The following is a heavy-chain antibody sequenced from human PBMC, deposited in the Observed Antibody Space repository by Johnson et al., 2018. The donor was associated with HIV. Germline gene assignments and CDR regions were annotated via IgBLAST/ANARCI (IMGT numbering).Heavy chain of an antibody. CDR2: TNSDGSST. V-gene: IGHV3-74*02. Sequence: VQLVESGGGLVQPGGSLRLSCAASGFAFRSYWMHWVRQAPGKGLVWVSRTNSDGSSTSYADSLQGRFTISRDNAKNSLYLQMNYLRVEDTAVYYCARLERLGGLSRVLDMWGQGTMVTVSS. CDR3: ARLERLGGLSRVLDM. D-gene: IGHD6-19*01. CDR1: GFAFRSYW. J-gene: IGHJ3*02.